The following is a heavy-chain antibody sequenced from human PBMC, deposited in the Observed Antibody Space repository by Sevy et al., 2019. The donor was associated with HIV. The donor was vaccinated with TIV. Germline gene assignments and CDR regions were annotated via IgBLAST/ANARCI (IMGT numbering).Heavy chain of an antibody. CDR3: ARHGTARRRITGTTSLDY. D-gene: IGHD1-7*01. V-gene: IGHV4-59*08. CDR2: IYYSGST. Sequence: SETLSLTCTVSGGSISSYYWSWIRQPPGKGLEWIGYIYYSGSTNYNPSLKSRVTISVDTSKNQFPLKLSSVTAADTAVYYCARHGTARRRITGTTSLDYWGQGTLVTVSS. J-gene: IGHJ4*02. CDR1: GGSISSYY.